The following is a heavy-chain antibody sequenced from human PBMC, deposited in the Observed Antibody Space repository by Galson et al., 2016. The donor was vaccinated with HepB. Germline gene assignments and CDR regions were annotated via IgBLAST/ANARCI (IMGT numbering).Heavy chain of an antibody. V-gene: IGHV3-30*04. J-gene: IGHJ4*02. CDR2: ISFDGSDE. Sequence: LRLSCAASGFSFRSYAMHWVRQVPGKGLEWVAVISFDGSDEYYADSVKGRFTISRDNSKNTVSLQMNSLRVDDTAVFYCAREASYVNVLDHWGQGTLVTVSS. D-gene: IGHD5-18*01. CDR3: AREASYVNVLDH. CDR1: GFSFRSYA.